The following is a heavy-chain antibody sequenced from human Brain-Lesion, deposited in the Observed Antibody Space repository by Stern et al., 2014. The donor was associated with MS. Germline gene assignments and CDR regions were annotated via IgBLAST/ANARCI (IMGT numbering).Heavy chain of an antibody. CDR2: IGLGDTDT. CDR3: ARRGDSSSSGFDY. CDR1: GSRFTSNW. D-gene: IGHD6-6*01. V-gene: IGHV5-51*01. J-gene: IGHJ4*02. Sequence: QLVQSGAEVKKPGESLKISCKGSGSRFTSNWIGWGRQMPGKGLEWMGIIGLGDTDTRYSPSFQGQVTISAGRSISTAYLQWSSLQASDTAMYYCARRGDSSSSGFDYWGQGTLVIVSS.